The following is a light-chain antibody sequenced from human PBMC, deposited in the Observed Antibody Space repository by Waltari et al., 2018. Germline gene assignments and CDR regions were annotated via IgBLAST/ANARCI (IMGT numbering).Light chain of an antibody. CDR1: QDISNY. CDR2: DAS. CDR3: MQGKDLPLT. V-gene: IGKV1-33*01. Sequence: DIQMTQSPSSLSASVGDRVTITCQASQDISNYLNWYQQKPGKAPKLLIYDASNLETGVPSRFSGSGSGTDFTLKISRVEADDVGVYFCMQGKDLPLTFGGGTKVDI. J-gene: IGKJ4*01.